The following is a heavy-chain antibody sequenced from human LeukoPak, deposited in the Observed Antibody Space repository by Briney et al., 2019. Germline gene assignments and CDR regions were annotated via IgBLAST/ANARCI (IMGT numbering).Heavy chain of an antibody. V-gene: IGHV4-31*03. CDR3: ARSRITMVRGVLLYFDY. J-gene: IGHJ4*02. CDR1: GGSISSGGYY. CDR2: IYYSGST. Sequence: SETLSLTCTVSGGSISSGGYYWSWIRQHPGKGLEWIGYIYYSGSTYYNPSLKSRVTISVDTSKNQFSLKLSSVTAADTAVYYCARSRITMVRGVLLYFDYWGQGTLVTVSS. D-gene: IGHD3-10*01.